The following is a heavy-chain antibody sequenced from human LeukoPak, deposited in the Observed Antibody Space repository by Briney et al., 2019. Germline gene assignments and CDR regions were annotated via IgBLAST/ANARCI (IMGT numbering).Heavy chain of an antibody. CDR2: ISASGNTI. Sequence: GGSLRLSCAASGFTFSNHEMDWFRQAPGKGLEWVSYISASGNTIYADSVKGRFTISRDNAKNSLYLQMNSLRAEDTAVYYCARDGDHSTDPDYWGQGILVTVSS. CDR1: GFTFSNHE. J-gene: IGHJ4*02. D-gene: IGHD2-8*02. V-gene: IGHV3-48*03. CDR3: ARDGDHSTDPDY.